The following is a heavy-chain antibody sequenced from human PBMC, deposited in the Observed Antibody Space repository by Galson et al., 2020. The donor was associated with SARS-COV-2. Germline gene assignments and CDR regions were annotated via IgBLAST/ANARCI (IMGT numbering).Heavy chain of an antibody. D-gene: IGHD3-3*01. CDR1: GGTFSSYA. CDR3: ARLTTPLVNYYYYYGMDV. Sequence: SVKVSCKASGGTFSSYAISWVRQAPGQGLEWMGGIIPIFGTANYAQKFQGRVTITADESTSTAYMELSSLRSEDTAVYYCARLTTPLVNYYYYYGMDVWGQGTTVTVSS. CDR2: IIPIFGTA. J-gene: IGHJ6*02. V-gene: IGHV1-69*13.